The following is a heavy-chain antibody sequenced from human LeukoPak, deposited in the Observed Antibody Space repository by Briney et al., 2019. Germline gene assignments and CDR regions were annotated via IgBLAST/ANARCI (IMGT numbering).Heavy chain of an antibody. D-gene: IGHD3-10*01. V-gene: IGHV5-51*01. CDR1: GYSFTNYW. J-gene: IGHJ3*02. CDR3: ARPYGSGTYYNRVGAFDI. CDR2: IYPGDSDI. Sequence: GESLKISCKASGYSFTNYWVGWVRRMPGKGLEWMGIIYPGDSDIRYSPSFQGQVTISADKSISTAYLQWSSLKASDTAMYYCARPYGSGTYYNRVGAFDIWGQGTMVTVSS.